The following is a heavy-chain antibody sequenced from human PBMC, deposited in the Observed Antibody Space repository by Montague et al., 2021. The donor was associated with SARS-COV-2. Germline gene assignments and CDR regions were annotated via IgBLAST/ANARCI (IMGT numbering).Heavy chain of an antibody. D-gene: IGHD2-2*01. V-gene: IGHV4-39*01. CDR1: GGSISSSSYY. J-gene: IGHJ6*02. Sequence: SETLSLTCTVSGGSISSSSYYWGWIRQPPGKGLEWIGSIYYSGSTYYNPSLKSRVTISVDTSKNQFSLKLSSVTAADTAVYYCASARGYCSSTSCSSVYGMDAWGQGTTVTVSS. CDR2: IYYSGST. CDR3: ASARGYCSSTSCSSVYGMDA.